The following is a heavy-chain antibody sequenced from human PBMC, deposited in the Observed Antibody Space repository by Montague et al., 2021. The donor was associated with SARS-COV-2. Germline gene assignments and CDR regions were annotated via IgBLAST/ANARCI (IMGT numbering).Heavy chain of an antibody. CDR3: ARRYDFYRDEAFYV. J-gene: IGHJ3*01. Sequence: WLALIYWDGDQRYSPSLKTRLTITKDTSKNRVVLTMTNLDPVDTATYYCARRYDFYRDEAFYVWGQGTMLTVSS. D-gene: IGHD3-3*01. CDR2: IYWDGDQ. V-gene: IGHV2-5*02.